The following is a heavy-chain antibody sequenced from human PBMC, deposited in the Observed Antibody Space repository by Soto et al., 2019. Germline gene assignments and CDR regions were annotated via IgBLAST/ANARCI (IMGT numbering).Heavy chain of an antibody. D-gene: IGHD6-19*01. CDR1: GYTFTSYA. Sequence: ASVKVSCKASGYTFTSYAMHWVRQAPGQRLEWMGWINPNSGDTNYAQKFQGWVTMTRDTSISTGYMELSRLTFDDTAVYYCARGSRIAVAGNPFSDYWGQGTLVTV. CDR3: ARGSRIAVAGNPFSDY. CDR2: INPNSGDT. J-gene: IGHJ4*02. V-gene: IGHV1-2*04.